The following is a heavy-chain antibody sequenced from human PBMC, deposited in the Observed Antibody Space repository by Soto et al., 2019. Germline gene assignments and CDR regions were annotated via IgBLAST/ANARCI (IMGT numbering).Heavy chain of an antibody. V-gene: IGHV3-23*01. CDR2: LSGSGYQT. D-gene: IGHD3-3*01. J-gene: IGHJ4*02. CDR1: GFTFDSYA. Sequence: EVQLLESGGGLVQPGGSLRLSCATDGFTFDSYAMHWVRQAPGKGLEWVSSLSGSGYQTYYADSVKGRLTISRDRSKNTVYLQMNSLRAEDTAVYFCAKDRLTVFGAVVTFEDWGRGTLVTVAS. CDR3: AKDRLTVFGAVVTFED.